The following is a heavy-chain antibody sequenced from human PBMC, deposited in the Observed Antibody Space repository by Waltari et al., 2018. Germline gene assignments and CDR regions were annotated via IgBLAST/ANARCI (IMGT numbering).Heavy chain of an antibody. V-gene: IGHV1-69*05. D-gene: IGHD6-13*01. CDR3: TRVTGGSWEGGFDP. J-gene: IGHJ5*02. CDR2: IIPVFGTA. CDR1: GGTFSSYA. Sequence: QVQLVQSGAEVKKPGSSVKVSCKASGGTFSSYARNWVRQAPGQGLEWMGGIIPVFGTANYAQRFQGRVTITTEESTSTAYMELSSLKPEDTAVYYCTRVTGGSWEGGFDPWGQGTLVTVSS.